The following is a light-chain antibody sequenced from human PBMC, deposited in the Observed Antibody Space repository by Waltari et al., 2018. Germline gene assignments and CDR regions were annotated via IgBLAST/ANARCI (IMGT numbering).Light chain of an antibody. V-gene: IGLV1-47*01. Sequence: QSALTQPPAASGTPGQRVTISCSGTSSNIGTNHVYWYQQFPGTAPKLLIFRSDQRASGVPDRFSGSTSGSSASLAISGLRSEDESIYYCAAWDDSLSAVVFGGGTQVTVL. CDR1: SSNIGTNH. CDR3: AAWDDSLSAVV. CDR2: RSD. J-gene: IGLJ7*01.